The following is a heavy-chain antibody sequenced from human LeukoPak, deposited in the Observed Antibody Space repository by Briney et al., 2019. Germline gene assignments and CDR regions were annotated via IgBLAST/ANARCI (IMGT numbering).Heavy chain of an antibody. Sequence: PGGSLRLSCAASGFTFNSYTMTWARQAPGKGLEWVSTISGGGGNTYYADAVKGRFTISRDNSKNTLYLQMNSLRAEDTAVYYCVGYHCSGGSCYREFDCWGQGTLVTVSS. CDR1: GFTFNSYT. J-gene: IGHJ4*02. V-gene: IGHV3-23*01. CDR3: VGYHCSGGSCYREFDC. CDR2: ISGGGGNT. D-gene: IGHD2-15*01.